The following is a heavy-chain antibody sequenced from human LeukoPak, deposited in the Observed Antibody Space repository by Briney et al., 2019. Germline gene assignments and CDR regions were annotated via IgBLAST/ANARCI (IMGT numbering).Heavy chain of an antibody. CDR3: ARGGGYYYDSSGPPGGDY. CDR1: GYTFTSYG. V-gene: IGHV1-18*01. J-gene: IGHJ4*02. D-gene: IGHD3-22*01. Sequence: ASVKVSCKASGYTFTSYGISWVRQAPGQGLEWMGWISAYNGNTNYAQKLQGRVTMTTDTSTSTAYMELRSLRSDDTAVYYCARGGGYYYDSSGPPGGDYWGQGTSVTVSS. CDR2: ISAYNGNT.